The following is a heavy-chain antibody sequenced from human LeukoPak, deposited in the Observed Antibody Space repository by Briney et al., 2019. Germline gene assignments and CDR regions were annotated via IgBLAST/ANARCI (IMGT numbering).Heavy chain of an antibody. Sequence: GGSLRLSCAASGFTSSSHSMNWVRQAPGKGLEWVSSISSGSTDIYYADSVKGRFTISRDNAKSSLYLQMNSLRAEDTAVYYCARSGQGRCTGGNCYPYYFDYWGQGTLVTVSS. J-gene: IGHJ4*02. CDR3: ARSGQGRCTGGNCYPYYFDY. CDR2: ISSGSTDI. V-gene: IGHV3-21*06. D-gene: IGHD2-21*01. CDR1: GFTSSSHS.